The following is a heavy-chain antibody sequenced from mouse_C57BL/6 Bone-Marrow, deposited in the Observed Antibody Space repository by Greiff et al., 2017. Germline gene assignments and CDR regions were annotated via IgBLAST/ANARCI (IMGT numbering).Heavy chain of an antibody. Sequence: EVMLVQSGGDLVQPGESLKLSCAAYEYEFPSHYMPWVRKTPEKRLELVAAINSDGGSTYYPDNMERRTTISTDNTYNTVYLQLSSLRSEDTAVYYCGRLVEEDAMDYWGQGTSVTVSS. J-gene: IGHJ4*01. CDR2: INSDGGST. CDR3: GRLVEEDAMDY. CDR1: EYEFPSHY. D-gene: IGHD1-1*02. V-gene: IGHV5-2*01.